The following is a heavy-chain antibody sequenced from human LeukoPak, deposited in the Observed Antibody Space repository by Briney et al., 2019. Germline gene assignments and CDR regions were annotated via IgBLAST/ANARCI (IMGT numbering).Heavy chain of an antibody. D-gene: IGHD5-18*01. CDR1: GFTFSRYW. CDR2: INNDGSDT. V-gene: IGHV3-74*01. CDR3: ARDVDTAMVDY. J-gene: IGHJ4*02. Sequence: GGSLRLSCAASGFTFSRYWMHWVRQAPGKGLVWVSRINNDGSDTSYADSVKGRFTISRDNAKNTLFLQMNSLRAEDTAVYYCARDVDTAMVDYWGQGTLVTVSS.